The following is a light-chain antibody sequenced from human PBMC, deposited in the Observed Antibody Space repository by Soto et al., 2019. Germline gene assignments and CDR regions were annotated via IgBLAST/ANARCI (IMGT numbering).Light chain of an antibody. V-gene: IGKV1-6*01. CDR2: AAS. J-gene: IGKJ4*01. CDR1: QGIRNE. CDR3: LQDDDYPLT. Sequence: AIQVTHSPSSLSASVGDRVTITCRASQGIRNELSWYQQKPGKAPKFLIFAASNLQSGVPSRFSGSGSGTDFTLTISSLQPEDFATYFCLQDDDYPLTFGGGSKVDIX.